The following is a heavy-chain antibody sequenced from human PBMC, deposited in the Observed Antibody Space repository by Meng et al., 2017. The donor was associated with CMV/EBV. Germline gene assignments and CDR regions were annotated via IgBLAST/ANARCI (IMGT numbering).Heavy chain of an antibody. CDR2: TYTSGST. V-gene: IGHV4-4*07. CDR1: GAAISSYY. D-gene: IGHD4-17*01. CDR3: ARGPEVDYGDYVGLDY. J-gene: IGHJ4*02. Sequence: VHLEVAGQWPGTPSPVRSRAGAYPGAAISSYYWTWVRQHAGKGLEWIGLTYTSGSTNYNSSVKSRITRSVDTSKNQFSLKLSSVTAADTALYYCARGPEVDYGDYVGLDYWGQGTLVTVSS.